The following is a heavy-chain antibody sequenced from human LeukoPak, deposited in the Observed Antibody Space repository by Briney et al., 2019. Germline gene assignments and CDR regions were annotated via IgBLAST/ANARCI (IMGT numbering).Heavy chain of an antibody. D-gene: IGHD6-6*01. CDR2: IKEDGSEK. J-gene: IGHJ4*02. CDR1: RFTFSNYW. V-gene: IGHV3-7*04. Sequence: PGGSLRISCEVSRFTFSNYWMTWVRQAPGKGLEWVANIKEDGSEKNYVDSVKGRLTISRDNAKNSLYLQMNSLRAEDTAVYYCARGGSDSDYWGQGTLVTVSS. CDR3: ARGGSDSDY.